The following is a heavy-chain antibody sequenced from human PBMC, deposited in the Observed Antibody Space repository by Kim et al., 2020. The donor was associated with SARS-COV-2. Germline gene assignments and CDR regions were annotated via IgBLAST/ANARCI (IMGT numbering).Heavy chain of an antibody. D-gene: IGHD3-10*01. CDR3: ARSYGSGSPNFDY. CDR2: IYYSGST. J-gene: IGHJ4*02. V-gene: IGHV4-31*03. Sequence: SETLSLTCTVSGGSISSGGYYWSWIRQHPGKGLEWIGYIYYSGSTYYNPSLKSRVTISVDTSKNQFSLKLSSVTAADTAVYYCARSYGSGSPNFDYWGQGTLVTVSS. CDR1: GGSISSGGYY.